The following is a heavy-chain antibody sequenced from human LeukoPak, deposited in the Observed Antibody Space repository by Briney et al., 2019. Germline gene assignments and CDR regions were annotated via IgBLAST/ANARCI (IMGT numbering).Heavy chain of an antibody. CDR1: GGSISGYY. J-gene: IGHJ5*02. V-gene: IGHV4-59*12. CDR3: ARDKVLIA. Sequence: SETLSLTCTVSGGSISGYYWSWIRQPPGKGLEWIGYIYYSGNSNYNPSLKSRVTISADTSKNQFSLNLSSVTAADTAVYYCARDKVLIAWGQGTLVTVSS. CDR2: IYYSGNS.